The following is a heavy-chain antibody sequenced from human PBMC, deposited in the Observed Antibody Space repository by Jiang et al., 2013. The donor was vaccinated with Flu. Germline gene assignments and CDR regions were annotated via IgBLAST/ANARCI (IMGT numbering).Heavy chain of an antibody. CDR2: VYYSGNT. J-gene: IGHJ6*03. CDR1: GVSITSYY. V-gene: IGHV4-59*08. D-gene: IGHD3-22*01. CDR3: ARQPDSGYDYI. Sequence: GPGLVKPSETLSLTCTVSGVSITSYYWSWIRLSAGKGLEWIGSVYYSGNTNYNPSLENRATISIDRSRSEVSLKLTAVTAADTAIYYCARQPDSGYDYIWG.